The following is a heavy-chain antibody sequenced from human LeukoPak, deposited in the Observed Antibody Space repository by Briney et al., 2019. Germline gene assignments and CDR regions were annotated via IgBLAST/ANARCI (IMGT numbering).Heavy chain of an antibody. CDR2: INPNSGGT. J-gene: IGHJ2*01. CDR3: ARGAGTYWYFDL. D-gene: IGHD3-10*01. V-gene: IGHV1-2*04. Sequence: ASVKVSCKASGYTFTGYYMHWVRQAPGQGLEWMGWINPNSGGTNYAQKFQGWVTMTRDTSISTAYMELSRLTSDDTAVYYYARGAGTYWYFDLWGRGTLVTVSS. CDR1: GYTFTGYY.